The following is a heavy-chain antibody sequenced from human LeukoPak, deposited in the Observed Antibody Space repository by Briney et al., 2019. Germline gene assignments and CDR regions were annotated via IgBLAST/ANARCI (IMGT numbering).Heavy chain of an antibody. CDR2: IYYSGST. Sequence: KTSETLSLTCTVSGGSISSGGYYWSWIRQHPGKGLEWIGYIYYSGSTYYNPSLKSRVTISVDTSKNQFSLKLSSVTAADTAVYYCARGRHDYGGNSGFWYWGQGTLVTASS. CDR3: ARGRHDYGGNSGFWY. V-gene: IGHV4-31*03. D-gene: IGHD4-23*01. CDR1: GGSISSGGYY. J-gene: IGHJ4*02.